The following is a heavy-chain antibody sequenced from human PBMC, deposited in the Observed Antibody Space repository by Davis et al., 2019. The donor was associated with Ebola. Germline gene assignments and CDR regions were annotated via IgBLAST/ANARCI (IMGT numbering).Heavy chain of an antibody. CDR2: INHSGGS. Sequence: SETLSLTCAVQGGSFSGYSWSWIRQPPGKGLEWIGEINHSGGSNYNPSLKNRVTLSLDTSKNQFSLKLNSVTAADSAVYYCARGGKTSGWYYYFDYWGQGTLVTVSS. V-gene: IGHV4-34*01. J-gene: IGHJ4*02. CDR1: GGSFSGYS. CDR3: ARGGKTSGWYYYFDY. D-gene: IGHD6-19*01.